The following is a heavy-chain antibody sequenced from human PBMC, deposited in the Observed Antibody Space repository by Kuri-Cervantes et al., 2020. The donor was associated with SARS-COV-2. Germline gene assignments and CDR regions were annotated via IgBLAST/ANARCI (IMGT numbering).Heavy chain of an antibody. CDR3: ARTPYHDSSGYFSTYYFDY. CDR1: GFTFSSYA. V-gene: IGHV3-30-3*01. J-gene: IGHJ4*02. CDR2: ISYDGSNK. D-gene: IGHD3-22*01. Sequence: GGSLRLSCAASGFTFSSYAMSWVRQAPGKGLEWVAVISYDGSNKYYADSVKGRFTISRDNSKNTLYLQMNSLRAEDTAVYYCARTPYHDSSGYFSTYYFDYWGQGTLVTVSS.